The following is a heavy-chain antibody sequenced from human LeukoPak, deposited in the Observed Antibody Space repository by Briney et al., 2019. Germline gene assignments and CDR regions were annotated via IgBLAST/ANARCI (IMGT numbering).Heavy chain of an antibody. Sequence: NPSETLSLTCAASGGSISSSNWWSWVRQPPGKGLEWIGEIYHSGSTNYNPSLKSRVTISVDKSRNQFSLKLSSVTAADTAVYYCARHQPDIVVVPAGGFDYWGQGTLVTVSS. CDR1: GGSISSSNW. V-gene: IGHV4-4*02. CDR2: IYHSGST. CDR3: ARHQPDIVVVPAGGFDY. J-gene: IGHJ4*02. D-gene: IGHD2-2*01.